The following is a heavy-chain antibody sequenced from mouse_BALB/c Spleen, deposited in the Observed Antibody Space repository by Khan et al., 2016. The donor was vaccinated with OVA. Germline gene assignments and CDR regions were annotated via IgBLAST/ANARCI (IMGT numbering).Heavy chain of an antibody. V-gene: IGHV1-77*01. CDR2: ISPGSGDT. CDR1: GYTFTDYY. CDR3: ARRNYFGYTFAY. J-gene: IGHJ3*01. D-gene: IGHD1-2*01. Sequence: QVRLQQSGAELARPGASVKLSCKASGYTFTDYYINWVKQRTGQGLEWIGEISPGSGDTYYNERFKGKATLTADKSSSTAYMQTSSLTSEASAVYFCARRNYFGYTFAYWGQGTLVTVSA.